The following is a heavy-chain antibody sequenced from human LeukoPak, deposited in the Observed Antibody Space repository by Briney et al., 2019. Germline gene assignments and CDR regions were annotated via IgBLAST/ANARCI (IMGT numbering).Heavy chain of an antibody. CDR1: GSSINNNF. Sequence: PSETLSLTCTVSGSSINNNFWTWIRQPPGKGLEWIGHIYSTGSANYNPSLKSRVLISGDTSKNQISLKLTSVTAADTAVYFCARRPDYDTWGHGTLVTVSS. J-gene: IGHJ4*01. V-gene: IGHV4-59*08. D-gene: IGHD3-16*01. CDR3: ARRPDYDT. CDR2: IYSTGSA.